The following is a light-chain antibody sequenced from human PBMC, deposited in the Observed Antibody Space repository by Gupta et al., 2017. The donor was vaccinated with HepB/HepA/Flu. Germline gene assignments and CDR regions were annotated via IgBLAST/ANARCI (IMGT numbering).Light chain of an antibody. CDR1: QDIGNY. Sequence: DLKLIQSPSSLSASVGDRVTITCQATQDIGNYLNWYQQKPGIAPKLLIFAASSLETGVPSRFSGSGSGTDFTFTINSLQAEDIATYYCQQYYNIPPTFGGGTKVEIK. V-gene: IGKV1-33*01. CDR3: QQYYNIPPT. CDR2: AAS. J-gene: IGKJ4*01.